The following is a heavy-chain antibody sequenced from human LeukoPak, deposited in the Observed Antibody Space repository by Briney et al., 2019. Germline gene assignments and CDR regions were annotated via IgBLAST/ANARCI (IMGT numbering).Heavy chain of an antibody. CDR2: ISGSAGST. Sequence: PGGSLRLSCAASGFTFSSYGMHWVRQAPGKGLEWVSAISGSAGSTYYADSVKGRFTISRDNSKNTLYLQMNSLRAEDTAVYYCAKAGYCSSTSCYSVDVWGKGTTVTVSS. CDR3: AKAGYCSSTSCYSVDV. J-gene: IGHJ6*04. V-gene: IGHV3-23*01. D-gene: IGHD2-2*01. CDR1: GFTFSSYG.